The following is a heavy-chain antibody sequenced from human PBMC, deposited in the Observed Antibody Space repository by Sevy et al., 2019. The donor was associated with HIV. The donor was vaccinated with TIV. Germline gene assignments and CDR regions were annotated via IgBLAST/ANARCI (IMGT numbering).Heavy chain of an antibody. J-gene: IGHJ4*02. CDR2: INSDGEST. Sequence: GGSLRLSCAASGFTSNNFWLHWVRQAPGKGLVWVSRINSDGESTGYADFVKGRFTISRDNAKNTAYLQRNSLRADDAAIYYCARGARGVVRSWGQGTLVTVS. CDR1: GFTSNNFW. D-gene: IGHD3-10*01. CDR3: ARGARGVVRS. V-gene: IGHV3-74*01.